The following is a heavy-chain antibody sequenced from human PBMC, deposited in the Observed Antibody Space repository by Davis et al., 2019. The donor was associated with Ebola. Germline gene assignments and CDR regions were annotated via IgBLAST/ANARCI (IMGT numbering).Heavy chain of an antibody. CDR3: AKDTSNIWFDI. Sequence: GGSLRLSCAASGFIFRSYVMSWVRQAPGKGLEWVSTFGTSGDTYYADSVKGRFTISRDNSKNTLYLQMNGLRVDDMAIYYCAKDTSNIWFDIWGQGTMVTVSS. V-gene: IGHV3-23*01. J-gene: IGHJ3*02. CDR2: FGTSGDT. D-gene: IGHD1-26*01. CDR1: GFIFRSYV.